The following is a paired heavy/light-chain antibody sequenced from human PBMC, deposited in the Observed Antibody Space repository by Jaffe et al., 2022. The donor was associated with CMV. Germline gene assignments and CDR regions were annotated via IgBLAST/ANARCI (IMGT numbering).Heavy chain of an antibody. D-gene: IGHD3-22*01. Sequence: EVQLVESGGGLVQPGGSLRLSCAASGFTFSSYWMHWVRQAPGKGLVWVSRINSDGSSTSYADSVKGRFTISRDNAKNTLYLQMNSLRAEDTAVYYCAREFHYYDSSYYYYYMDVWGKGTTVTVSS. V-gene: IGHV3-74*01. J-gene: IGHJ6*03. CDR1: GFTFSSYW. CDR2: INSDGSST. CDR3: AREFHYYDSSYYYYYMDV.
Light chain of an antibody. CDR3: QQSYSTPH. J-gene: IGKJ5*01. CDR1: QSISSY. CDR2: AAS. Sequence: DIQMTQSPSSLSASVGDRVTITCRASQSISSYLNWYQQKPGKAPKLLIYAASSLQSGVPSRFSGSGSGTDFTLTISSLQPEDFATYYCQQSYSTPHFGQGTRLEIK. V-gene: IGKV1-39*01.